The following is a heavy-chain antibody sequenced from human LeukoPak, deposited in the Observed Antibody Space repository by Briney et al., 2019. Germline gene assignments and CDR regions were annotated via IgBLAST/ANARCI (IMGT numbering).Heavy chain of an antibody. J-gene: IGHJ5*02. CDR2: ISGSGGST. Sequence: GGSLRLSCAASGFTFSTYAMSWFRQAPGKGLEWVSSISGSGGSTYYADSVKGRFTISRDNSKNTLYLQMNSLRVEDTAVYYCANGGLWLPTRTAWGQGTLVTVSS. V-gene: IGHV3-23*01. CDR3: ANGGLWLPTRTA. D-gene: IGHD3-22*01. CDR1: GFTFSTYA.